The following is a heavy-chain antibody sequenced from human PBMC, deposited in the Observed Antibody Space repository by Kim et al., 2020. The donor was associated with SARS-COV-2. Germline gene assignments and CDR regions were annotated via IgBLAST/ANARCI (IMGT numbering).Heavy chain of an antibody. CDR3: ARDFWSGYFAFDY. D-gene: IGHD3-3*01. Sequence: SETLSLTCAVYGGSFSGYCWSWSRQRPGKGLEWIGEINHSGSTNYNPSLKSRVTISVDTSKNKFSLTLSSVAAAATAVYYCARDFWSGYFAFDYWGQGTLVTVSS. CDR1: GGSFSGYC. V-gene: IGHV4-34*01. J-gene: IGHJ4*02. CDR2: INHSGST.